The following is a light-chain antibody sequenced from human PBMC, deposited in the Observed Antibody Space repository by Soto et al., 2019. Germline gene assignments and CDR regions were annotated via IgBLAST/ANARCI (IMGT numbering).Light chain of an antibody. CDR2: GAS. V-gene: IGKV3-15*01. J-gene: IGKJ2*01. Sequence: EIVMTQSPATLSVSPGERATLSCRASQSVSSNLAWYQQKPGQAPRLLIYGASTRATGIPARFSGSGSGTGFTLTISSLQSEDFAVYYCHQYNNWPPYTFGQGTKLEIK. CDR3: HQYNNWPPYT. CDR1: QSVSSN.